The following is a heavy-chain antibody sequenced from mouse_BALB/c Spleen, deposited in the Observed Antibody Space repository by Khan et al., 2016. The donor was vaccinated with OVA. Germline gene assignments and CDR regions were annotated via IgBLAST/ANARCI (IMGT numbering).Heavy chain of an antibody. D-gene: IGHD1-1*01. V-gene: IGHV3-2*02. CDR1: GYSITSGYA. CDR3: ARKNYYGYAMDY. Sequence: EGKLEESGPGLVKPSQSLSLTCTVTGYSITSGYAWNWLRQFPGNKLEWMGYISYSGSTSYNPSLRSRISITRDTSKNQFFLQLNSVTTEDTATYYCARKNYYGYAMDYWGQGTSVTVSS. CDR2: ISYSGST. J-gene: IGHJ4*01.